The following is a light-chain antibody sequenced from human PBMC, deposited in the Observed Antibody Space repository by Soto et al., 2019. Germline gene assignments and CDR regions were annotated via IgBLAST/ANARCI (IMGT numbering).Light chain of an antibody. Sequence: EILMTQSPATLSVSPGERVTFSCRASQSVSYYLAWYQQKPGQAPRLLIYDASTRATGNPVRFSGSGSGTEFTLTISSLQSEDFGVYYCQQNKDWPGTFGQGTKVEIK. CDR3: QQNKDWPGT. CDR1: QSVSYY. J-gene: IGKJ1*01. V-gene: IGKV3-15*01. CDR2: DAS.